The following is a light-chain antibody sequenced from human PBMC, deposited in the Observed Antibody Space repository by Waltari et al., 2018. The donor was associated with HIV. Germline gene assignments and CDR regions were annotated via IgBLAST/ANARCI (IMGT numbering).Light chain of an antibody. V-gene: IGKV1-12*01. CDR2: AAS. CDR3: QHAITFPRT. Sequence: DVQMTQSPSSVSASLGDTVTITCRASQGVGSWLAWYQHKSGKAPKLLIRAASSLQSGVPSSFSGSGSGKDFTLSISGLQPEDCATYDGQHAITFPRTFGPGTKVDI. J-gene: IGKJ3*01. CDR1: QGVGSW.